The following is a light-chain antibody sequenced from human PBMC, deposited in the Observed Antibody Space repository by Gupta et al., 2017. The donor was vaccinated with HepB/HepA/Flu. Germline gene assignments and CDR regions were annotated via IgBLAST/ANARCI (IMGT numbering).Light chain of an antibody. V-gene: IGKV3-11*01. J-gene: IGKJ1*01. Sequence: DIVLTLSPATLSLSPGERATLSCTASQSVRSYLAWYQQKPGQAPSLLIYDASKRATGIPARFSGSGSGTDFSLTISSLEPEDFAVYYCQQQSNWPWTFGQGTKVEVK. CDR1: QSVRSY. CDR3: QQQSNWPWT. CDR2: DAS.